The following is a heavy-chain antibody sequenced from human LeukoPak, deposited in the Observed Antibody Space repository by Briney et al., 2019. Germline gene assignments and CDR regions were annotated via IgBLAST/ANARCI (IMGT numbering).Heavy chain of an antibody. V-gene: IGHV3-30*02. CDR3: AKDLRQKVATIVALDY. Sequence: PGGSLRLSCAALGFTFSSYAMHWVREAPGTGLEWVAFIRYDGSIKYYADSVKGRFTISRDNSKNTLYLQMNSLRGEDTAVYYYAKDLRQKVATIVALDYWGQGTLVTVSS. D-gene: IGHD5-12*01. J-gene: IGHJ4*02. CDR2: IRYDGSIK. CDR1: GFTFSSYA.